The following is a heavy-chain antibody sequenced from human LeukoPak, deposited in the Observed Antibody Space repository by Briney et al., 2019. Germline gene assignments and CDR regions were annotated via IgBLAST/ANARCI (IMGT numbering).Heavy chain of an antibody. Sequence: GGSLRLSCAASGLICSIYGIHGVRQSPGEGLEWVAYIRYDESRTFYADTVKGRFTISRDNLTNTLYLQINSLRAEDTALYYCAKSVIPSAYQGTYYMDVWGKGTTVTVSS. CDR2: IRYDESRT. CDR3: AKSVIPSAYQGTYYMDV. J-gene: IGHJ6*03. V-gene: IGHV3-30*02. D-gene: IGHD3-16*01. CDR1: GLICSIYG.